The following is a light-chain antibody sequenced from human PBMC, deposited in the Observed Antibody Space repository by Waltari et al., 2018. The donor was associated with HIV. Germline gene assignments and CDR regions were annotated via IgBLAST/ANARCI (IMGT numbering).Light chain of an antibody. CDR3: QEYSGYFRT. Sequence: DIQMTRQVMVTLSASIGDRVTITCRASQSISNWLAWYQQKPGKAPKLLIYKASSLESGVPSRFSGSGSGTEYTLTISSLQPDDFATYYCQEYSGYFRTFGQGTKVEIK. CDR1: QSISNW. V-gene: IGKV1-5*03. J-gene: IGKJ1*01. CDR2: KAS.